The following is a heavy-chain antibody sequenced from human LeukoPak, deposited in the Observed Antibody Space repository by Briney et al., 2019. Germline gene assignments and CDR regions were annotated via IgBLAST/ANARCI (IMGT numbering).Heavy chain of an antibody. V-gene: IGHV4-34*01. CDR3: ARGGHAGGFDY. J-gene: IGHJ4*02. Sequence: SETLSLTCAVYGGSFSGYYWSWIRQPPGKGLEWIGEINHSGSTNYNPSLKSRVTISVDTSKDQFSLKLSSVTAADTAVYYCARGGHAGGFDYWGQGTLVTVSS. CDR2: INHSGST. CDR1: GGSFSGYY. D-gene: IGHD6-13*01.